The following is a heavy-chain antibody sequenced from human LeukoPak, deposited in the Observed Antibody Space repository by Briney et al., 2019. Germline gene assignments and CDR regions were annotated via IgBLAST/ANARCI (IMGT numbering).Heavy chain of an antibody. CDR2: IHQNGNEE. D-gene: IGHD3-22*01. CDR3: ARGAPWDCSGSSCSLFDY. J-gene: IGHJ4*02. CDR1: GFTFSNYW. Sequence: GGSLRLSCGASGFTFSNYWMSWVRQAPGKGLEWVANIHQNGNEEYYVDSVKGRFSISRDNARDSLYLQMNSLRVEDTAVYYCARGAPWDCSGSSCSLFDYWGQGTLVTVSS. V-gene: IGHV3-7*03.